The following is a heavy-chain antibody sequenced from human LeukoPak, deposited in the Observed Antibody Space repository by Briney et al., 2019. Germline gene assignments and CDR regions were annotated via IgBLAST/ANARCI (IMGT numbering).Heavy chain of an antibody. CDR2: IWYDGSNK. V-gene: IGHV3-33*01. J-gene: IGHJ5*02. Sequence: GGSLRLSCAASGFTFSSYGMHWVRQAPGKGLEWVAVIWYDGSNKYYADSVKGRFTISRDNSKNTLYLQMNSLRAEDTAVYYCARDRIAARPVGTPFVPWGQGTLVTVSS. CDR3: ARDRIAARPVGTPFVP. D-gene: IGHD6-6*01. CDR1: GFTFSSYG.